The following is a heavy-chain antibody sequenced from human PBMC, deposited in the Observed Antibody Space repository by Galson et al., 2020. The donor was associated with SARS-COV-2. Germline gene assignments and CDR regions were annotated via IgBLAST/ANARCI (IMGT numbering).Heavy chain of an antibody. V-gene: IGHV1-69*13. J-gene: IGHJ3*02. D-gene: IGHD5-18*01. Sequence: SVKVSCKASGGTFSSYAISWVRQAPGQGLEWMGGIIPIFGTANYAQKFQGRVTITADESTSTAYMELSSLRSEDTAVYYCARDSPDTSWVFDIWGQGTMVTVSS. CDR2: IIPIFGTA. CDR3: ARDSPDTSWVFDI. CDR1: GGTFSSYA.